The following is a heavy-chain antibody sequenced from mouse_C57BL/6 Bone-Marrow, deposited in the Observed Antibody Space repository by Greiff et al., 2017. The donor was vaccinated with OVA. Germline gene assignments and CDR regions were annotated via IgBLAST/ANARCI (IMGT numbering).Heavy chain of an antibody. CDR2: IYPRSGNT. V-gene: IGHV1-81*01. CDR3: ASRVGY. J-gene: IGHJ2*01. CDR1: GYTFTSSG. Sequence: VTLVESGAELARPGASVKLSCKASGYTFTSSGISWVKQSTGQGLEWIGEIYPRSGNTYYNEKFKGKATLPAGKSSGRAYMVLRSLTSEDAAVYFCASRVGYWGQGTTLTVSS.